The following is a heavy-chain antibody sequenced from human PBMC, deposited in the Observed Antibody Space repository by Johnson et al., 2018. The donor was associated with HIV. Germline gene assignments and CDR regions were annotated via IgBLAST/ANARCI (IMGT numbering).Heavy chain of an antibody. CDR2: IGTAGDT. CDR3: VRGGQWGATDAFDV. Sequence: VQLVESGGGLVQPGGSLRLSCAASGFTFSSYDMHWVRQATGKGLEWVSAIGTAGDTYYADSVKGRFTISTDNAKNSLYLQMNSLRPEDTAVYYCVRGGQWGATDAFDVWGQGTMVTVSS. CDR1: GFTFSSYD. D-gene: IGHD6-19*01. J-gene: IGHJ3*01. V-gene: IGHV3-13*01.